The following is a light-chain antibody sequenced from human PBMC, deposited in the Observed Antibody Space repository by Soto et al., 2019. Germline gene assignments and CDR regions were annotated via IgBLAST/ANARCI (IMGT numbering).Light chain of an antibody. CDR1: QSVSSY. CDR2: DAS. CDR3: QQRSNWPLT. V-gene: IGKV3-11*01. Sequence: EIVLTQSPATLSLSPGERATLSCRASQSVSSYLAWYQQKPGQAPRLLIYDASNSATGIAARFSGSGSGTDFTLTISSLEPEDFAVYYCQQRSNWPLTFGGGTKVEIK. J-gene: IGKJ4*01.